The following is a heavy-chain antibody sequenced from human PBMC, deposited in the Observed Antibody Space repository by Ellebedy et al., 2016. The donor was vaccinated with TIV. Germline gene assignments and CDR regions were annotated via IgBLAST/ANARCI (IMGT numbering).Heavy chain of an antibody. D-gene: IGHD6-13*01. J-gene: IGHJ5*02. CDR1: GYTFTSYY. V-gene: IGHV1-46*01. CDR2: INPSGGST. Sequence: AASVKVSCKASGYTFTSYYMHWVRQAPGQGLEWMGIINPSGGSTSYAQKFQGRVTMTRDTSTSTVYMELSGLRSEDTAVYYCARGGLSIAAAGTGRNNWFDPWGQGTLVTVSS. CDR3: ARGGLSIAAAGTGRNNWFDP.